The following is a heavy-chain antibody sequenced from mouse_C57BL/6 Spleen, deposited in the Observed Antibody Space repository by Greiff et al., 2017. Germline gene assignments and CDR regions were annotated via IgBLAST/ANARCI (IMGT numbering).Heavy chain of an antibody. CDR1: GYTFTDYY. V-gene: IGHV1-26*01. D-gene: IGHD1-1*01. CDR2: INPNNGGT. J-gene: IGHJ4*01. CDR3: ARSSITTVGAMDY. Sequence: VQLQQSGPELVKPGASVKISCKASGYTFTDYYMNWVKQSHGKSLEWIGDINPNNGGTSYNQKFKGKATLTVDKSSSTAYMELRSLTSEDSAVYYCARSSITTVGAMDYWGQGTSVTVSS.